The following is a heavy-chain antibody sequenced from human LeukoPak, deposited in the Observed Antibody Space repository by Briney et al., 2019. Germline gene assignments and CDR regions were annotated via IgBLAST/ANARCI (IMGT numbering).Heavy chain of an antibody. V-gene: IGHV1-69*05. CDR2: IIPIFGTA. Sequence: ASVKVSCKASGGTFSSYAISWVRQAPGQGLEWMGGIIPIFGTANYAQKFQGRVTITTDESTSTAYMELSSLRSEDTAVYYCARDNYDFWSGYSTGWFDPWGQGTWSPSPQ. D-gene: IGHD3-3*01. CDR1: GGTFSSYA. CDR3: ARDNYDFWSGYSTGWFDP. J-gene: IGHJ5*02.